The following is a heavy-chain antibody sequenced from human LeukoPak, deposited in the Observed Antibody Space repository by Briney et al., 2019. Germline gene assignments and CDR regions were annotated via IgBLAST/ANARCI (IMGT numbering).Heavy chain of an antibody. Sequence: GGSLRLSCAASGFTFSSYAMSWVRQAPGKGLEWVSTISGSGDTTCYADFVKGRFTISRDNSKNTLYLQMNSLRAEDTAVYYCAKCSPSGVLPNYWGQGTLVTVSS. J-gene: IGHJ4*02. CDR3: AKCSPSGVLPNY. D-gene: IGHD3-10*01. CDR1: GFTFSSYA. V-gene: IGHV3-23*01. CDR2: ISGSGDTT.